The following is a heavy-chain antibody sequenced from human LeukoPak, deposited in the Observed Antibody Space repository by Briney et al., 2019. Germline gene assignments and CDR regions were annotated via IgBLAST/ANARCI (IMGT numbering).Heavy chain of an antibody. CDR3: ARQGYSAYEILDY. CDR2: IYYSGST. V-gene: IGHV4-59*08. D-gene: IGHD5-12*01. CDR1: GGSINSYY. J-gene: IGHJ4*02. Sequence: SETLSLTCTVSGGSINSYYWSWIRQPPGKGLEWIGYIYYSGSTNYSPSLKSRVTISVDTSKNQFSLKLSSVTAADTAVYYCARQGYSAYEILDYWGQGTLVTVSS.